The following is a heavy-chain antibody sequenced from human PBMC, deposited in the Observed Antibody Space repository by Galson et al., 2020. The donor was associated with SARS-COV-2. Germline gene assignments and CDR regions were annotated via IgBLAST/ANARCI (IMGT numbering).Heavy chain of an antibody. CDR3: AKDFNWYYYDSRGLWEDY. J-gene: IGHJ4*02. CDR2: ISYDGSNK. CDR1: GFTFSSYG. V-gene: IGHV3-30*18. D-gene: IGHD3-22*01. Sequence: QAGGSLRLSCAASGFTFSSYGMHWVRQAPGKGLEWVAVISYDGSNKYYADSVKGRFTISRDNSKNTLYLQMNSLRAEDTAVYYCAKDFNWYYYDSRGLWEDYWGQGTLVTVSS.